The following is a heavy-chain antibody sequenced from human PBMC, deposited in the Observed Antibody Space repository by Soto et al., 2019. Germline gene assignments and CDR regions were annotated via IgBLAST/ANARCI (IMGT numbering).Heavy chain of an antibody. J-gene: IGHJ6*02. CDR3: AYRLVGYYYYGMDV. V-gene: IGHV1-8*01. Sequence: GASVKVSCKASGCTFTSYDINWVRQATGQGLEWMGWMNPNSGNTGYAQKFQGRVTMTRNTSISTAYMELSSLRSEDTAVYYCAYRLVGYYYYGMDVWGQGTTVTVSS. CDR2: MNPNSGNT. CDR1: GCTFTSYD. D-gene: IGHD1-26*01.